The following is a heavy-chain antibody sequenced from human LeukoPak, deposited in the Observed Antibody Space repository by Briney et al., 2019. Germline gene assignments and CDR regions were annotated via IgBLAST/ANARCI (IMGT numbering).Heavy chain of an antibody. CDR3: ARDGGDGYSYYYYGMDV. Sequence: ASVKVSCKASGYTFTSYGISWVRQAPGQGLEWMGWISAYNGNTNYAQKLQGRVTMTTDTSTSTAHMELRSLRSDDTAVYYCARDGGDGYSYYYYGMDVWGQGTTVTVSS. V-gene: IGHV1-18*01. D-gene: IGHD5-24*01. CDR2: ISAYNGNT. CDR1: GYTFTSYG. J-gene: IGHJ6*02.